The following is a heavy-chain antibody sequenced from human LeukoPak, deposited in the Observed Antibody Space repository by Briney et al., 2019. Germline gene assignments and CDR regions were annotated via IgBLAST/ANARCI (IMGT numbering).Heavy chain of an antibody. CDR1: GYTFTSYD. D-gene: IGHD5-18*01. Sequence: PEASVKVSCKASGYTFTSYDINWVRQATGQGLEWMGWMNPNSGNTGYAQKFQGRVTITRNTSISTAYMELSSLRSEDTAVYYCARRGYSSRNWFDPWGQGTLVTVSS. CDR3: ARRGYSSRNWFDP. J-gene: IGHJ5*02. V-gene: IGHV1-8*03. CDR2: MNPNSGNT.